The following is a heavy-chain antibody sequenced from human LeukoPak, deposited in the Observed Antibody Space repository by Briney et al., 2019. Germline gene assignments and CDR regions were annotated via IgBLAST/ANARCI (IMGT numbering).Heavy chain of an antibody. CDR1: GYTFTGYG. CDR2: ISGYNGKT. J-gene: IGHJ6*03. Sequence: ASVKVSCKASGYTFTGYGIFWVRQAPGQGLEWMGWISGYNGKTNYAQKLQGRVTMTTDTTTSTAYMELRSLTFDDTAVYYCARRGSSGYYPYYYYYVDVWGKGTTVTVSS. CDR3: ARRGSSGYYPYYYYYVDV. D-gene: IGHD3-22*01. V-gene: IGHV1-18*01.